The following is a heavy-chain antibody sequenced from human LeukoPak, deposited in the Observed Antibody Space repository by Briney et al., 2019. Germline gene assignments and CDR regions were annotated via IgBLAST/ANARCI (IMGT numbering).Heavy chain of an antibody. D-gene: IGHD2-2*01. J-gene: IGHJ6*03. CDR2: IIPILGIA. Sequence: SVKVSCKASGGTFTSYTISWVRQAPGQGLEWMGRIIPILGIANYAQKLQGRVTITADKSTSTAYMELSSLRSEDTAAYYCARGYCSSTSCYYGYYYMDVWGKGTTVTVSS. V-gene: IGHV1-69*02. CDR1: GGTFTSYT. CDR3: ARGYCSSTSCYYGYYYMDV.